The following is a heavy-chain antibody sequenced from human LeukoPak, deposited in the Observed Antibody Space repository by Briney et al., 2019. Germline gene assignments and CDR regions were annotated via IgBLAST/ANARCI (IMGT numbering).Heavy chain of an antibody. CDR3: MRHEEEDGYNAKPFDF. J-gene: IGHJ4*02. CDR2: IYYSGNT. CDR1: GGPISNSNYY. D-gene: IGHD5-24*01. V-gene: IGHV4-39*01. Sequence: PSETLSLTCTVSGGPISNSNYYWGWVRQPPGKGLEWIGTIYYSGNTYYTPSLKRRVTISVDTSKNQFSLRLSSVTAADTAVYFCMRHEEEDGYNAKPFDFWGQGTLVTVSS.